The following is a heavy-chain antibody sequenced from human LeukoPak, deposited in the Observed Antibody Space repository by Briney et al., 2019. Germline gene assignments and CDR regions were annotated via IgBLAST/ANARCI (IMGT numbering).Heavy chain of an antibody. V-gene: IGHV3-23*01. CDR3: AKAASSSWPSYYYGMDV. Sequence: SGGSLRLSCAASGFTFSRYAMNWVRQAPGKGLEWVSVITGSGGNTYYADSVKGRFTISKDNSKNTVYLQMSSLRVDDTAVYYCAKAASSSWPSYYYGMDVWGQGTTVTVSS. CDR2: ITGSGGNT. J-gene: IGHJ6*02. CDR1: GFTFSRYA. D-gene: IGHD6-13*01.